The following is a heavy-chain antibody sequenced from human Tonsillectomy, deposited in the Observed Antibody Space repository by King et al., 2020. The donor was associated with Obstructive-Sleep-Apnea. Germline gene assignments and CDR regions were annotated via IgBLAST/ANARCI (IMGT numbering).Heavy chain of an antibody. CDR2: LTAASSNI. CDR3: ATDRNWAFDY. Sequence: QLVQSGGALVQPGGSLSLSCAASGFTFSSDSMNWGRQAPGRGLEWISYLTAASSNIYYADSVKGRFTISRDNAKNSLYLQMNNLRAEDTAVYYCATDRNWAFDYWGQGALVTVSS. V-gene: IGHV3-48*04. D-gene: IGHD7-27*01. CDR1: GFTFSSDS. J-gene: IGHJ4*02.